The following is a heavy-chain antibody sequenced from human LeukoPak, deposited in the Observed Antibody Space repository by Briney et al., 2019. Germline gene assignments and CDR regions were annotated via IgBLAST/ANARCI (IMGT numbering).Heavy chain of an antibody. D-gene: IGHD3-22*01. CDR2: IQYSGST. Sequence: SETLSLTCTVSGDSVSGISFYWSWIRQPPGKGLQYIGYIQYSGSTNYNPSLKSRVTISVDTSKNQFSLKLSSVTAADTAVYYCARYYDSSGYWSTPHFDYWGQGTLVTVSS. J-gene: IGHJ4*02. CDR1: GDSVSGISFY. CDR3: ARYYDSSGYWSTPHFDY. V-gene: IGHV4-61*01.